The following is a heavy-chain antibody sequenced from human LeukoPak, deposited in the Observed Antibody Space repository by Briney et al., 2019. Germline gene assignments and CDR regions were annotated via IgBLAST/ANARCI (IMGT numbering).Heavy chain of an antibody. V-gene: IGHV1-46*03. CDR1: GYTFTSYY. CDR3: VREVVAASYYFDY. D-gene: IGHD2-15*01. CDR2: INPSGGST. Sequence: ASVKVSCKASGYTFTSYYMHWVRQPPGQGLEWMGVINPSGGSTSYAQKFQGRVTMTRDTSTSTVYMELSSLRSEDTAVYYCVREVVAASYYFDYWGQGTLVTVSS. J-gene: IGHJ4*02.